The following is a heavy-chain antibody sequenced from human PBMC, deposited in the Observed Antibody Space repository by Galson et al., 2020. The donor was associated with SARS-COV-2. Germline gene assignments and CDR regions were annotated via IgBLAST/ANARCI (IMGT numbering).Heavy chain of an antibody. J-gene: IGHJ5*02. CDR3: ARECPVGYCSSTSCCSYNWFDP. D-gene: IGHD2-2*01. CDR2: IIPIFGTA. V-gene: IGHV1-69*13. CDR1: GGTFSSYA. Sequence: SVKVSCKASGGTFSSYAISWVRQAPGQGLEWMGGIIPIFGTANYAQKFQGRVTITADESTSTAYMELSSRRSEDTAVYYCARECPVGYCSSTSCCSYNWFDPWGQGTLVTVAS.